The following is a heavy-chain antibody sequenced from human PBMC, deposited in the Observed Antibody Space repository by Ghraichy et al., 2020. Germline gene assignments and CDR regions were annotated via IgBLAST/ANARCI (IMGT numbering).Heavy chain of an antibody. Sequence: GESLNISCAASGFTFSNYAMSWVRQAPGKGLEWVSTISVTGGSTYYTDSVKGRFTISRDNAKNSLYLQMNSLRVEDTAVYYCAREGEYGSGWYDYWGQGTLVTVSS. D-gene: IGHD6-19*01. CDR1: GFTFSNYA. CDR3: AREGEYGSGWYDY. V-gene: IGHV3-23*01. CDR2: ISVTGGST. J-gene: IGHJ4*02.